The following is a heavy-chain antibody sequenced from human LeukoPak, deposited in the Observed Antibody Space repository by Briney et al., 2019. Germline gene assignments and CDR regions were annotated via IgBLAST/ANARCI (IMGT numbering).Heavy chain of an antibody. J-gene: IGHJ4*02. CDR2: IHFDGTNK. D-gene: IGHD2-2*01. Sequence: GGSLRLSCAASGFTFSSYGMHWVRQAPGKGLEWVTFIHFDGTNKYYADSVKGRFTISRDNSKNTLYLQMNSLRTEDTAVYYCATDPSWRVSYYFDSWGQGTLVTVSS. V-gene: IGHV3-30*02. CDR1: GFTFSSYG. CDR3: ATDPSWRVSYYFDS.